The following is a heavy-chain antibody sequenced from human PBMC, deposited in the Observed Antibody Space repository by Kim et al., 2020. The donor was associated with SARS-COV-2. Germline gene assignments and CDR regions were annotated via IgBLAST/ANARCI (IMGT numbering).Heavy chain of an antibody. CDR1: GFTFDDYA. CDR3: AKAGTVVFGVVIREHAFAI. Sequence: GGSLRLSCAASGFTFDDYAMHWVRQAPGKGLEWVSGISWNSGSIGYADSVKGRFTISRDNAKNSLYLQMNSLRAEDTALYYCAKAGTVVFGVVIREHAFAIWGQGTMVTVSS. D-gene: IGHD3-3*01. V-gene: IGHV3-9*01. J-gene: IGHJ3*02. CDR2: ISWNSGSI.